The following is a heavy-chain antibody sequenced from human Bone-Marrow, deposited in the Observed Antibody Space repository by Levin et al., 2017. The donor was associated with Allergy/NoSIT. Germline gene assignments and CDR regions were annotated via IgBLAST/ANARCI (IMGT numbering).Heavy chain of an antibody. D-gene: IGHD4-11*01. Sequence: PPGGSLRLSCVVSGFTFDDYAMHWVRQIPGKGLEWVSGITWNSGTIGYADSVQGRFIISRDNAKNSLYLQMNSLRVEDTALYFCAKDMGSTLTTYYGMNGWGQGTTVTVS. V-gene: IGHV3-9*01. J-gene: IGHJ6*02. CDR1: GFTFDDYA. CDR2: ITWNSGTI. CDR3: AKDMGSTLTTYYGMNG.